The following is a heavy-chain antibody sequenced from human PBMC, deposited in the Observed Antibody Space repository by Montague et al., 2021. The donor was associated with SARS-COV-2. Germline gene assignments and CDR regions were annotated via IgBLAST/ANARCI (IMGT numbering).Heavy chain of an antibody. V-gene: IGHV2-70*11. D-gene: IGHD3-9*01. J-gene: IGHJ3*02. CDR3: ARGYYDILTGYLDAFDI. Sequence: PALVKPTQTLTLTCTFSGFSLSTSGMCVSWIRQPPGKALEWLARXGWXDDKYYSTSLKTRLTISKDTSKNQVVLTMTNMDPVDTATYYCARGYYDILTGYLDAFDIWGQGTMVTVSS. CDR2: XGWXDDK. CDR1: GFSLSTSGMC.